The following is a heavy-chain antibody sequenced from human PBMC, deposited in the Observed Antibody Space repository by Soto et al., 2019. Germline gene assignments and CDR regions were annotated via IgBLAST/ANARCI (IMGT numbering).Heavy chain of an antibody. CDR1: GGSISSSNW. J-gene: IGHJ4*02. CDR3: PRLWGEGRVDY. CDR2: IYHSGNT. D-gene: IGHD3-16*01. Sequence: QVQLQESGPGLVKPSGTLSLTCGVSGGSISSSNWWSWVRQHPGKGLEWIGEIYHSGNTNYNPSLKTSVTLAVAKSSMQFAPKQSCVAGANTAVYYCPRLWGEGRVDYWGQGTLVTVSA. V-gene: IGHV4-4*02.